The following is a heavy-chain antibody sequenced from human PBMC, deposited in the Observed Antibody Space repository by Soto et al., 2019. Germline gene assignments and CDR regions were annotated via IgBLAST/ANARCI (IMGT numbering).Heavy chain of an antibody. CDR3: AKDLLQWPERYYYSIMDV. D-gene: IGHD6-19*01. Sequence: QVQLVESGGGVVQPGRSLRLSCAASGFTFNSYGMHWVRQAPGKGLEWVAVISYDGSSKYYTDSVKGRFSISRDNSKKTLYLKMISLRVDDTAVYYCAKDLLQWPERYYYSIMDVWGQGTTVTVSS. CDR1: GFTFNSYG. CDR2: ISYDGSSK. V-gene: IGHV3-30*18. J-gene: IGHJ6*02.